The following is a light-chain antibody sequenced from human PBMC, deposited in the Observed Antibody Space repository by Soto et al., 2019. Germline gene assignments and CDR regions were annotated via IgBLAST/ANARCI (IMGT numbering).Light chain of an antibody. CDR3: QQYAYPPPNT. J-gene: IGKJ2*01. Sequence: EIVLTQSPGTLSLSPGERATLSCRASQSVSSSYLAWYQQRPGKAPRLLIYGASSRATGIPDRISGSGPGKDFTLTISRLEPQAFDVYLSQQYAYPPPNTFRQGTKVDI. CDR1: QSVSSSY. CDR2: GAS. V-gene: IGKV3-20*01.